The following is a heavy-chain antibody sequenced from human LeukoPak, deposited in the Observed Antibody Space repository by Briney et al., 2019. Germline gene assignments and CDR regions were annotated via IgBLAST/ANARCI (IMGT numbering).Heavy chain of an antibody. J-gene: IGHJ4*02. CDR1: EFTFSSYA. Sequence: GGSLRLSCAASEFTFSSYAMSWVRQAPGKGLEWVSALTSSGGSTYYADSVKGRFTISRDNSKNTLYLQMNSLRAEDTAVYYCAKDRDGSGSPYYFDYWGQGTLVTVSS. D-gene: IGHD3-10*01. V-gene: IGHV3-23*01. CDR3: AKDRDGSGSPYYFDY. CDR2: LTSSGGST.